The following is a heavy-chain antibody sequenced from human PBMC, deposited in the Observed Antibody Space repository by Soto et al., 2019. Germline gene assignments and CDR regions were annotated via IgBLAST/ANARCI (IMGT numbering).Heavy chain of an antibody. J-gene: IGHJ2*01. CDR2: ISYDGSNK. CDR1: GFTFSSYG. CDR3: AKDHSSWYFDL. Sequence: QVQLVESGGGVVQPGRSLRLSCAASGFTFSSYGMHWVRQAPGKGLEWVAVISYDGSNKYYADSVKGRFTISRDNSKNTLYLQMNSLRAEDTAVYYCAKDHSSWYFDLWGRGTLVTVSS. V-gene: IGHV3-30*18.